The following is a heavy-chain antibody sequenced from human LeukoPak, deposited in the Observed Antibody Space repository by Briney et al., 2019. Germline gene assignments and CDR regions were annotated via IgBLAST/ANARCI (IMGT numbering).Heavy chain of an antibody. CDR3: ARGSEIAVVVAATLGDAFDI. CDR2: ISYDGSNK. V-gene: IGHV3-30*04. Sequence: PGGPLRLSCAASGFTFSSYAMHWVRQAPGKGLEWVAVISYDGSNKYYADSVKGRFTISRDNSKNTLYLQMNSLRAEDTAVYYCARGSEIAVVVAATLGDAFDIWGQGTMVTVSS. J-gene: IGHJ3*02. CDR1: GFTFSSYA. D-gene: IGHD2-15*01.